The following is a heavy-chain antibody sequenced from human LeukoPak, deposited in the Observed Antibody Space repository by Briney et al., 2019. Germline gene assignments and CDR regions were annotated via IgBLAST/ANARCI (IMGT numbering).Heavy chain of an antibody. Sequence: SETLSLTCTVSGGSISNYYWSWIRQPPGKGLEWIGYIFYSASTNYNPSLKSRVTISVDTSKNQFSLKLYSVTAADTAVYYCARHRSTSGYYNWFDPWGQGTLVT. D-gene: IGHD3-3*01. CDR1: GGSISNYY. CDR2: IFYSAST. CDR3: ARHRSTSGYYNWFDP. V-gene: IGHV4-59*08. J-gene: IGHJ5*02.